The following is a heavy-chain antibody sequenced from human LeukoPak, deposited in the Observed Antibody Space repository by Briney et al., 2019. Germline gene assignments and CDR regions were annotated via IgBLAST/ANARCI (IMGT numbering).Heavy chain of an antibody. Sequence: ASVKVSCKASGYTFTGYYMHWVRQAPGQGLEWMGWINPNSGGTNYAQKFQGRVTMTRDTSISTAYMELSRLRSDDTAVYYCANGRGQSYPHYYFDSWGQGTLVTVSS. V-gene: IGHV1-2*02. D-gene: IGHD3-16*02. CDR1: GYTFTGYY. CDR2: INPNSGGT. J-gene: IGHJ4*02. CDR3: ANGRGQSYPHYYFDS.